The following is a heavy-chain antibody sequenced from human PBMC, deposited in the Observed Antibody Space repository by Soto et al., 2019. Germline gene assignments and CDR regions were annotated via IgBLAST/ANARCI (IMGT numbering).Heavy chain of an antibody. D-gene: IGHD3-10*01. CDR3: AKSAMVRGGGWLDP. J-gene: IGHJ5*02. V-gene: IGHV3-23*01. Sequence: EVQLLESGGGLVQPGGSLRLSCAASRFTFSTYAMSWVRQAPGKGLEWVSDISGSGGNTYYADSVKGRFTISRDNSKNPLYLEMNSLRAEDTAVYYCAKSAMVRGGGWLDPWGQGTLVTVSS. CDR1: RFTFSTYA. CDR2: ISGSGGNT.